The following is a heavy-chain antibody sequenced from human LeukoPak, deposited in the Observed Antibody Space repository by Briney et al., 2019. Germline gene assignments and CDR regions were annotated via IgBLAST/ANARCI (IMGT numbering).Heavy chain of an antibody. J-gene: IGHJ3*02. CDR1: GYTFTDYY. D-gene: IGHD2/OR15-2a*01. V-gene: IGHV1-2*02. Sequence: ASVKVSCKASGYTFTDYYLHWGREAPGQGPEWMGWLNPNSGGTNFAQNFQGRVTMTRDTSITTAYMELSTLRSDDTAVYYCARYCPTSCNAGDTFDIRGQGTVVTVSS. CDR2: LNPNSGGT. CDR3: ARYCPTSCNAGDTFDI.